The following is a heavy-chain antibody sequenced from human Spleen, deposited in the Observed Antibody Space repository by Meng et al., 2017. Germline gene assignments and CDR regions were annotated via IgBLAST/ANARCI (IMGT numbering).Heavy chain of an antibody. J-gene: IGHJ5*02. CDR2: INTNTGNP. D-gene: IGHD3-22*01. CDR1: GYTFTSYA. V-gene: IGHV7-4-1*02. Sequence: ASVKVSCKASGYTFTSYAMNWVRQAPGQGLEWMGWINTNTGNPTYAQGFTGRFVFSLDTSVSTAYLQISGLRAEDTAIYYCARTKEYYDSSPDLWGQGTVVTVSS. CDR3: ARTKEYYDSSPDL.